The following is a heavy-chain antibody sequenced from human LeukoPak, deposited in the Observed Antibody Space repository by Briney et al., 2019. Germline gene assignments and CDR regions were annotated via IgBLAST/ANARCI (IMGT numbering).Heavy chain of an antibody. CDR2: IKQDGSEK. CDR1: GFTFSSYW. J-gene: IGHJ6*02. CDR3: AREPPIAAKDNGMDV. V-gene: IGHV3-7*01. D-gene: IGHD6-6*01. Sequence: GGSLRLSCAASGFTFSSYWMSWVRQAPGKGLEWVANIKQDGSEKYYVDSVKGRFTISRDNAKNSLYLQMNSLRAEDTAVYYCAREPPIAAKDNGMDVWGQGTTATVSS.